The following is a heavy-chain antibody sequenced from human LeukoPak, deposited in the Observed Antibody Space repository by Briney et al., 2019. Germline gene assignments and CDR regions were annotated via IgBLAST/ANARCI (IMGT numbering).Heavy chain of an antibody. CDR2: IIPIFGTA. D-gene: IGHD6-13*01. J-gene: IGHJ4*02. CDR1: GYTFTSYY. V-gene: IGHV1-69*13. CDR3: ARGAAAGIGRGDY. Sequence: ASVKVSCKASGYTFTSYYMHWVRQAPGQGLEWMGGIIPIFGTANYAQKFQGRVTITADESTSTAYMELSSLRSEDTAVYYCARGAAAGIGRGDYWGQGTLVTVSS.